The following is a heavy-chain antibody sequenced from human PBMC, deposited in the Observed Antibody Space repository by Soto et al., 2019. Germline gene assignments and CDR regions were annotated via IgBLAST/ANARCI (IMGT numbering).Heavy chain of an antibody. D-gene: IGHD3-22*01. J-gene: IGHJ5*02. V-gene: IGHV5-51*01. CDR3: ARKDKSGYFNWFDP. CDR2: IFPSDSDT. Sequence: GESLKIPCRTSGYKFTSSWIAWVRQMPGKGLEWMGIIFPSDSDTRYSPSFQGQVTISADRSTSTVFLQWASLKASDTAVYFCARKDKSGYFNWFDPWGQGTLVTVSS. CDR1: GYKFTSSW.